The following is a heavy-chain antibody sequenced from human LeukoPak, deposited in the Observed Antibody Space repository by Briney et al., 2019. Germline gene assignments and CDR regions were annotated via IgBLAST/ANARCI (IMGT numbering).Heavy chain of an antibody. CDR1: GGTFSSYA. Sequence: SVKVSCKASGGTFSSYAISWVRQAPAQGIEWMGRIIPIFGTANYAHKFQGRVTITTDESTGTAYMELSSLRSEDTAVYYCARVDQWLVPGAFDIWGQGTMVTVSS. V-gene: IGHV1-69*05. D-gene: IGHD6-19*01. CDR3: ARVDQWLVPGAFDI. J-gene: IGHJ3*02. CDR2: IIPIFGTA.